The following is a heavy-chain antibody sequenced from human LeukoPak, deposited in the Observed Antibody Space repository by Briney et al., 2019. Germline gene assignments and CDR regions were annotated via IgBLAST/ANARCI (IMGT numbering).Heavy chain of an antibody. Sequence: SVKVSCKASGGTFSSYAISWVRQAPGQGLXXXXXXXXXFGTANYAQKFQGRVTIPADESTSTAYMELSSLRSEDTAVYYCARAPLRYCSGGSCYPGFDYWGQGTLATVSS. CDR1: GGTFSSYA. J-gene: IGHJ4*02. D-gene: IGHD2-15*01. CDR3: ARAPLRYCSGGSCYPGFDY. V-gene: IGHV1-69*13. CDR2: XXXXFGTA.